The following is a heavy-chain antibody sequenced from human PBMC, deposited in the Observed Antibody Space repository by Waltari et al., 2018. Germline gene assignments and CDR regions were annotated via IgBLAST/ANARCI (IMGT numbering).Heavy chain of an antibody. CDR1: GFPFSSYN. Sequence: EVQLVESGGGLVKPGGSLRLSCSASGFPFSSYNMNWVRQAPGKGWEWVSFISSSCKYIFDADSVKGRFTISRDNAKTSLWLQMNSLRVEDTAVYYCARGGWASNTFDIWGQGTMVTVSS. J-gene: IGHJ3*02. CDR2: ISSSCKYI. CDR3: ARGGWASNTFDI. D-gene: IGHD3-16*01. V-gene: IGHV3-21*01.